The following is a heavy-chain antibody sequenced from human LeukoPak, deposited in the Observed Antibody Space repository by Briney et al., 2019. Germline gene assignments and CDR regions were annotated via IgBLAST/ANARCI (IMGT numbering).Heavy chain of an antibody. Sequence: GGSLRLSCAASGFTFSSYAMSWVRQAPGKGLAWISTVSASGDSTSYADSVKGRFTISRDNSKNTLYLQMNSLRAEDTAVYYCARAPYYYDTSGFLIWGQGTMVTVSS. J-gene: IGHJ3*02. CDR3: ARAPYYYDTSGFLI. CDR2: VSASGDST. CDR1: GFTFSSYA. V-gene: IGHV3-23*01. D-gene: IGHD3-22*01.